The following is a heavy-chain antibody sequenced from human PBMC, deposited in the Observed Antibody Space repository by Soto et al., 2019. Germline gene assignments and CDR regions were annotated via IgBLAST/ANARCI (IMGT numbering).Heavy chain of an antibody. CDR3: ARDFAYFDS. CDR2: VYHTGRT. Sequence: LSLTCTVSGGSISTGDYYWSWIRQPPGKGLEWIGYVYHTGRTSYNPSLKSRVSISMDTSKNQFSLNLDSVTAADTAVYFCARDFAYFDSWGQGTLVTVSS. J-gene: IGHJ4*02. V-gene: IGHV4-61*08. D-gene: IGHD3-3*01. CDR1: GGSISTGDYY.